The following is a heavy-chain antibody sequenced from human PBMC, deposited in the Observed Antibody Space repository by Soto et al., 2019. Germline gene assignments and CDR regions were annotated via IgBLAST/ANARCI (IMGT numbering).Heavy chain of an antibody. CDR1: GFTFRTYG. J-gene: IGHJ4*02. Sequence: GGSLRLSCAASGFTFRTYGMHWVRQSPGKGLEWVAFISDDGSQKYYGDSVKGRFTISRDNSKNTLSLRMISLRTEDTSVYYCAKEAPGGWHFFDTWGQGTLVTVSS. D-gene: IGHD6-19*01. CDR2: ISDDGSQK. V-gene: IGHV3-30*18. CDR3: AKEAPGGWHFFDT.